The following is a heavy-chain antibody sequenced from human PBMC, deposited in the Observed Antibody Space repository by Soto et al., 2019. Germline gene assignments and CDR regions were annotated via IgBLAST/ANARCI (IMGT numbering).Heavy chain of an antibody. J-gene: IGHJ4*02. CDR1: GYTFTGYY. D-gene: IGHD1-26*01. CDR3: ARDLGVGATTGSFDY. CDR2: INPNSGGT. Sequence: ASVKVSCKASGYTFTGYYMHWVRQAPGQGLEWMGWINPNSGGTNYAQKFQGLVTMTRDTSISTAYMELSRLRSDDTAVYYCARDLGVGATTGSFDYWGPGTLVTVSS. V-gene: IGHV1-2*04.